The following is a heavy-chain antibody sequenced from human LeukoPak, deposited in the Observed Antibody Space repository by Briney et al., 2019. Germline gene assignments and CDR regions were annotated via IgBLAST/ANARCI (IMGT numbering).Heavy chain of an antibody. CDR3: ARIEPADTAMASDY. V-gene: IGHV7-4-1*02. D-gene: IGHD5-18*01. J-gene: IGHJ4*02. Sequence: ASVKVSCKASGYTFTSYAMNWVRQAPGQGLEWMGWINTNTGNPTYAQGFTGRFVFSLDTSVSTAYLQISSLKAEDTAVYYCARIEPADTAMASDYWGQGTLVTVSS. CDR2: INTNTGNP. CDR1: GYTFTSYA.